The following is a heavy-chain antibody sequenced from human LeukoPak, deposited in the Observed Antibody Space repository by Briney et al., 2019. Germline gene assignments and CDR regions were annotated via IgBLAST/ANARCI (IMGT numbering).Heavy chain of an antibody. V-gene: IGHV4-39*01. CDR1: GGSISRSSYY. CDR2: IYYSGST. J-gene: IGHJ4*02. CDR3: ARGIDY. Sequence: SETLSLTCTVSGGSISRSSYYWGWIRQPPGKGLEWIGSIYYSGSTCYNPSLKSRVTISVDTSKNQFSLKLSSVTAADTAVYYCARGIDYWGQGTLVTVSS.